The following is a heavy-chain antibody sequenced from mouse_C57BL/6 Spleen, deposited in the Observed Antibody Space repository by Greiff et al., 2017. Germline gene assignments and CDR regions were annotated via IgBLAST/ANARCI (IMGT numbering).Heavy chain of an antibody. J-gene: IGHJ4*01. CDR2: IDPETGGT. Sequence: QVQLKQSGAELVRPGASVTLSCKASGYTFTDYEMHWVKQTPVHGLEWIGAIDPETGGTAYNQTFKGKDILTADKSSSTAYLELRSLTSEDAAVYYCSGGNYGTMDYWGQGTSVTVSS. CDR1: GYTFTDYE. V-gene: IGHV1-15*01. D-gene: IGHD1-1*02. CDR3: SGGNYGTMDY.